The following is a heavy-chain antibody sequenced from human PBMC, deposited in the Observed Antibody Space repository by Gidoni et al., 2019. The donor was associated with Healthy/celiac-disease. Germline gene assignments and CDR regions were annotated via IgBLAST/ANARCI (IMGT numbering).Heavy chain of an antibody. V-gene: IGHV1-69*01. CDR1: GGTFSRYA. CDR3: ARDYDILTGSYIDAFDI. J-gene: IGHJ3*02. CDR2: IIPIFGTA. D-gene: IGHD3-9*01. Sequence: QVQLVQSGAGVKKPGSSVTVSCKASGGTFSRYAISWVRQAPGQGLEWMGGIIPIFGTANYAQKFQGRVTITADESTSTAYMELSSLRSEDTAVYYCARDYDILTGSYIDAFDIWGQGTMVTVSS.